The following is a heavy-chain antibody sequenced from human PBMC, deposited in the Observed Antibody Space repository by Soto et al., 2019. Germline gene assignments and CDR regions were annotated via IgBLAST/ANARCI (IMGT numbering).Heavy chain of an antibody. V-gene: IGHV3-30-3*01. CDR2: SSYDGSKK. J-gene: IGHJ4*02. CDR3: ARGIPGTWLFDY. Sequence: QVQLVESGGGVVQPGRSLRLSCAASGFTFSNSVVHWVRQAPGKGLEWVSVSSYDGSKKYYADSVKGRFTISRDNSKNTLDLQRNSLRVEDTAVYYCARGIPGTWLFDYWGQGTLVTVSS. CDR1: GFTFSNSV. D-gene: IGHD1-1*01.